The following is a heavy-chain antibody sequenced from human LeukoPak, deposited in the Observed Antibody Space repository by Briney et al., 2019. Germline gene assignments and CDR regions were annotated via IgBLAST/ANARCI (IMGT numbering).Heavy chain of an antibody. CDR3: AGGGVVATTPRWYYFDY. CDR2: IYYSGST. Sequence: SETLSLTCTVSGGSISSNDYYWGWIRQPPGKGLEWIGSIYYSGSTYFSPSLKSRVTISVDTSKNQLSLKLNSVTAADTAMYYCAGGGVVATTPRWYYFDYWGQGALVTVSS. D-gene: IGHD5-12*01. V-gene: IGHV4-39*07. J-gene: IGHJ4*02. CDR1: GGSISSNDYY.